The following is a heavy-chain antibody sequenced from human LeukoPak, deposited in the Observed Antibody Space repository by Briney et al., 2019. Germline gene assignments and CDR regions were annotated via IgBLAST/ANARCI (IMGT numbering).Heavy chain of an antibody. D-gene: IGHD3-10*01. CDR1: GFTFSSYA. CDR2: ISYDGSNK. V-gene: IGHV3-30*04. CDR3: ARDFFGPGSYYNYSFDY. Sequence: GGSLRLSCAASGFTFSSYAMHWVRQAPGKGLEWVAVISYDGSNKYYADSVKGRFTISRDNSKNTLYLQMNSLRAEDTAVYYCARDFFGPGSYYNYSFDYWGQGTRVTVSS. J-gene: IGHJ4*02.